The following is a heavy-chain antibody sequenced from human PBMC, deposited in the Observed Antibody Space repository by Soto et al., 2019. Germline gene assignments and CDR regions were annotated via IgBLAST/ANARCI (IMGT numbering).Heavy chain of an antibody. CDR3: ARERGATGDYGDYGWFDP. J-gene: IGHJ5*02. Sequence: QVQLQESGPGLVKPSETLSLTCTVSGGSISSYYWSWIRQPPGKGLEWIGYIYYSGSTNYNPSLKSRVTISVDTSKDQCSLKLSSVTAADTAVYYCARERGATGDYGDYGWFDPWGQGTLVTVSS. D-gene: IGHD4-17*01. CDR2: IYYSGST. CDR1: GGSISSYY. V-gene: IGHV4-59*01.